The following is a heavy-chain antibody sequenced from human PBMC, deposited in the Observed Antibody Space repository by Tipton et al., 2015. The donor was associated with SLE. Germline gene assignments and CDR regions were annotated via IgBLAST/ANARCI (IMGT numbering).Heavy chain of an antibody. CDR2: ISGYNGDT. Sequence: QLVQSEPEVKKPGASVKVSCKASGYTFTSYGISWVRHAPGQGLEWMGRISGYNGDTNYAQKLQGRVTMTTETSTTTAYMELRSLRSDDTGVYYCARDHHSSLAGGWFQHWGQGTLNTVSS. CDR1: GYTFTSYG. V-gene: IGHV1-18*01. CDR3: ARDHHSSLAGGWFQH. J-gene: IGHJ1*01. D-gene: IGHD6-13*01.